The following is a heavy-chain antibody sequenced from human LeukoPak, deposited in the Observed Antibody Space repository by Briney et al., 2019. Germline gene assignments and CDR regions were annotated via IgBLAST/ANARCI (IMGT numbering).Heavy chain of an antibody. CDR2: IKSIADGGQT. CDR3: TTGRCSGGSCYSGCY. CDR1: GFTFSNAW. Sequence: GGALRLSRAASGFTFSNAWMCWGCQTTWKGLEWVGRIKSIADGGQTAYAPPGKGRFTISRDDSKNTLYLQMNSLKTEGTAVYYCTTGRCSGGSCYSGCYWGQGTLVTVSS. J-gene: IGHJ4*02. V-gene: IGHV3-15*01. D-gene: IGHD2-15*01.